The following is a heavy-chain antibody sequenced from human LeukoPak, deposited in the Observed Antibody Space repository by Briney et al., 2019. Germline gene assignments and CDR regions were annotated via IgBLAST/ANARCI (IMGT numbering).Heavy chain of an antibody. Sequence: ASVKASCKASGYTFTGYYIHWVRQAPEQGLEWVGWINPNSGDTNYAQKFQGRVTMTSDTSISTAFMQLYRLRSDDTAVYYCARDWNFDFWGQGTLVTVSS. J-gene: IGHJ4*02. D-gene: IGHD1-1*01. V-gene: IGHV1-2*02. CDR2: INPNSGDT. CDR1: GYTFTGYY. CDR3: ARDWNFDF.